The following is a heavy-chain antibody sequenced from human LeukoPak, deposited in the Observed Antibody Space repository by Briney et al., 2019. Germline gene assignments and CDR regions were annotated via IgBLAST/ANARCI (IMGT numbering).Heavy chain of an antibody. Sequence: PGGSLRLSCAASGFTISSYAMHWVRQAPGKGLEWVAVISYDGSNKYYADSVKGRFTISRDNSKNTLYLQMNSLRAEDTAVYYCARGRGYSVYAYDPIPFYFDYWGQGTLVTVSS. CDR3: ARGRGYSVYAYDPIPFYFDY. D-gene: IGHD5/OR15-5a*01. CDR1: GFTISSYA. CDR2: ISYDGSNK. V-gene: IGHV3-30-3*01. J-gene: IGHJ4*02.